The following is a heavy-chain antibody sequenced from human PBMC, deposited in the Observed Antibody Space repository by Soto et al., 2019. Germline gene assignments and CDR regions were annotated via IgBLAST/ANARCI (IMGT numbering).Heavy chain of an antibody. Sequence: GGSLRLSCAASGFTFSSYAMSWVRQAPGKGLEWVSAISGSGGSTYYADSVKGRFTISRDNSKNTLYLQMNSLRAEDTAVYYCAKSDIVVVPAAIGSLLAFGIWGQGTMVTVSS. D-gene: IGHD2-2*01. CDR2: ISGSGGST. J-gene: IGHJ3*02. CDR1: GFTFSSYA. CDR3: AKSDIVVVPAAIGSLLAFGI. V-gene: IGHV3-23*01.